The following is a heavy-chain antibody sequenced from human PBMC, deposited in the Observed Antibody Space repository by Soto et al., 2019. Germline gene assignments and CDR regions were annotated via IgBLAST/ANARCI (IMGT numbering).Heavy chain of an antibody. D-gene: IGHD3-9*01. CDR3: AAGRVLRYFDWLPYYYYYGMDV. V-gene: IGHV1-46*01. J-gene: IGHJ6*02. CDR2: INPSGGST. Sequence: ASVKVSCKASGYTFTSYYMHWVRQAPGQGLEWMGIINPSGGSTSYAQKFQGRVTMTRDTSTSTVYMELSSLRSEDTAVYYCAAGRVLRYFDWLPYYYYYGMDVWGQGTTVTVSS. CDR1: GYTFTSYY.